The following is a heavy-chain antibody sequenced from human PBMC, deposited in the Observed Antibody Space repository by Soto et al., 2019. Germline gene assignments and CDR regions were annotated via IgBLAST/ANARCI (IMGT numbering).Heavy chain of an antibody. D-gene: IGHD3-3*01. CDR2: IYYSGST. V-gene: IGHV4-30-4*01. J-gene: IGHJ6*02. CDR3: ARDKRITIFGVVIEGDPTDYYGMDV. Sequence: SEPLSVTCTVSGGSISSGDYYWSWNRQPPGKGLEWIGYIYYSGSTYYNPSLKSRVTISVDTSKNQFSLKLSSVTAADTAVYYCARDKRITIFGVVIEGDPTDYYGMDVWGQGTTVTVSS. CDR1: GGSISSGDYY.